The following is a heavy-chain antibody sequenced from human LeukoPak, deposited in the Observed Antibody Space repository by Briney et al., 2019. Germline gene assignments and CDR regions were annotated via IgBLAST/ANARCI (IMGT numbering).Heavy chain of an antibody. J-gene: IGHJ4*02. D-gene: IGHD5-24*01. CDR2: ISAYNGNT. V-gene: IGHV1-18*01. CDR1: GYTFTSYG. CDR3: ARSQPDGPTDFDS. Sequence: GASVKVSCKASGYTFTSYGITWVRQAPGQGLEWMGWISAYNGNTNYAQKLQGRVTMTTDTSTRTAYMELKSLRSDDTAVYYCARSQPDGPTDFDSWGQGALVTVSS.